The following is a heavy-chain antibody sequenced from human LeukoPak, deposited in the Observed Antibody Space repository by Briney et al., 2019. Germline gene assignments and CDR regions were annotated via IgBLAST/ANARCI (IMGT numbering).Heavy chain of an antibody. CDR2: IYYSGST. V-gene: IGHV4-59*01. J-gene: IGHJ4*02. CDR3: AREAQDSSGWFVDY. D-gene: IGHD6-19*01. CDR1: GGSISSYY. Sequence: SETLFLTCTVSGGSISSYYWSWIRQPPGKGLEWIGYIYYSGSTNYNPSLKSRVTISVDTSKNQFSLKLGSVTAADTAVYYCAREAQDSSGWFVDYWGQGTLVTVSS.